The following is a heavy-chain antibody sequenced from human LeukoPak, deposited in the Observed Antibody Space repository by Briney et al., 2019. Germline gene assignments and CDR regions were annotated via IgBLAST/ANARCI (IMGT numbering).Heavy chain of an antibody. CDR2: IKPSGGDT. D-gene: IGHD2-2*03. J-gene: IGHJ4*02. V-gene: IGHV1-46*04. CDR3: ARDRFSQQGEWILFSNYYFDY. CDR1: GYSFTNYS. Sequence: AASVRVSCKASGYSFTNYSLHWVRQAPGQGLEWVGIIKPSGGDTNYAETVQGRVIITRDTSTSTVYMELSSLRAEDTAVYYCARDRFSQQGEWILFSNYYFDYCGQGTLVTVSS.